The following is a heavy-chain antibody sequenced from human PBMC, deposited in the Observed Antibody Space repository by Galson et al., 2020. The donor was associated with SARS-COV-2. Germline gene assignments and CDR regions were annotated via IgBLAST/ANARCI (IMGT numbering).Heavy chain of an antibody. CDR2: ISSSGSTM. Sequence: NSGGPLRLSCAASGFTFSYYHMTWIPHAPGKGLEWLSYISSSGSTMYYADSVKGRFTISRDNAKNSPYLQMNSLRAEDTAVYYCARGPRADSFDYWGQGNLVTVSS. J-gene: IGHJ4*02. D-gene: IGHD2-21*01. CDR1: GFTFSYYH. V-gene: IGHV3-11*04. CDR3: ARGPRADSFDY.